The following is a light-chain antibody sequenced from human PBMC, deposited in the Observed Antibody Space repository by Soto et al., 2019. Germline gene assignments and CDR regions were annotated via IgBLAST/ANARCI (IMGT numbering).Light chain of an antibody. J-gene: IGKJ1*01. CDR1: QSVSSSF. CDR2: GAS. Sequence: EIVLTQSPGTLSLSPGERATLSCRASQSVSSSFLAWYQQSPGQPPRLLIYGASNRAAGIPDRFSGSGSGTDFTLTISRLEPEDFAVYYGQQYDSSPWTFGQGTKVEIK. CDR3: QQYDSSPWT. V-gene: IGKV3-20*01.